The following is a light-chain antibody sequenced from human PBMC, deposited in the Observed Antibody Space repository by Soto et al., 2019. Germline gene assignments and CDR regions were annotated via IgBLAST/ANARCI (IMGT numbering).Light chain of an antibody. CDR1: SSNIGSNT. CDR3: AAWDDSLNGVV. J-gene: IGLJ2*01. CDR2: SNN. Sequence: QSVLTQPPSASGTPGQRVTISCSGSSSNIGSNTVNWYQQLSGTAPKLLIYSNNQRPSWVPDRFSGSKSGTSASLAISGLQSEDEADYYCAAWDDSLNGVVFGGGTKLTVL. V-gene: IGLV1-44*01.